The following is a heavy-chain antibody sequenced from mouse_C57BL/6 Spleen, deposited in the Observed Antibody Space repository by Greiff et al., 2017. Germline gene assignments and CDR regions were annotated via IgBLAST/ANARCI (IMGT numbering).Heavy chain of an antibody. CDR3: ARGLITTVPWYFDV. Sequence: DVKLVESGGGLVKPGGSLKLSCAASGFTFSSYAMSWVRQTPEKRLEWVATISDGGSYTYYPDNVKGRFTISRDNAKNNLYLQMSHLKSEDTAMYYCARGLITTVPWYFDVWGTGTTVTVSS. V-gene: IGHV5-4*03. CDR2: ISDGGSYT. CDR1: GFTFSSYA. D-gene: IGHD1-1*01. J-gene: IGHJ1*03.